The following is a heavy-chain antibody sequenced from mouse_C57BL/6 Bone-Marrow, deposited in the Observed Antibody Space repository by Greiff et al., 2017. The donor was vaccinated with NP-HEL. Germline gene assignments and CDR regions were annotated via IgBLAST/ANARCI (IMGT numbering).Heavy chain of an antibody. CDR1: GSTFSSHA. CDR3: ARAIYDYDVPFAY. CDR2: ISDGGSYT. V-gene: IGHV5-4*01. Sequence: DVHLVESGGGLVKPGGSLKLPCAASGSTFSSHAMSWVRQTPEKRLEWVATISDGGSYTYYPDNVKGRFTISRDNAKNNLYLQMSHLKSEDTAMYYCARAIYDYDVPFAYWGQGTLVTVSA. J-gene: IGHJ3*01. D-gene: IGHD2-4*01.